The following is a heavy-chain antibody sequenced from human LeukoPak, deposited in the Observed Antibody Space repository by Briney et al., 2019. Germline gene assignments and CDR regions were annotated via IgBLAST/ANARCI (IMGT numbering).Heavy chain of an antibody. V-gene: IGHV3-23*01. CDR3: ATEREGYYYDSSGYYIDY. CDR2: ISGSGGST. CDR1: GFTFSSYA. J-gene: IGHJ4*02. Sequence: PGGSLRLSGAASGFTFSSYAMSWVRQAPGKGLEWVSAISGSGGSTYYADSVKGRFTISRDNSKNTLYLQMNSLRAEDTAVYYCATEREGYYYDSSGYYIDYWGQGTLVTVSS. D-gene: IGHD3-22*01.